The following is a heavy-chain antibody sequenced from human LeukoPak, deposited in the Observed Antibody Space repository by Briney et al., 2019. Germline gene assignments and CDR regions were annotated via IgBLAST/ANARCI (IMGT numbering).Heavy chain of an antibody. Sequence: PGGSLRLSCAASGFTFSDYYMSWIRQAPGKGLEWVSYISSSGSTIYYADSVKGRFTISRDNAKNSLYLQMNSLRAEDTAVYYCATPPAARNDAFDIWGQGTMVTVSS. J-gene: IGHJ3*02. D-gene: IGHD2-2*01. CDR2: ISSSGSTI. CDR3: ATPPAARNDAFDI. V-gene: IGHV3-11*01. CDR1: GFTFSDYY.